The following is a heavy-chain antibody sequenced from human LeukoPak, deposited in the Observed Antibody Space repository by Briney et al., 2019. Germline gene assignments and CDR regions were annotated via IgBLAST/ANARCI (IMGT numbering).Heavy chain of an antibody. Sequence: SETLSLTCTVCRDSITSYYWSWIRQPPGKGLEWMGYIYYSGSTKYNPSLKSRVTISVDTSKNHFSLRLSSVTAADTAVYFCARHNQPGNDYYYGLDVWGQGTTVTVSS. CDR3: ARHNQPGNDYYYGLDV. D-gene: IGHD2-2*01. J-gene: IGHJ6*02. V-gene: IGHV4-59*08. CDR1: RDSITSYY. CDR2: IYYSGST.